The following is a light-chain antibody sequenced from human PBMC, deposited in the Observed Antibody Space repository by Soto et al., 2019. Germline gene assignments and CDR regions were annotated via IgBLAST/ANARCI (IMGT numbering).Light chain of an antibody. J-gene: IGKJ1*01. Sequence: EIVLTQSPGSLSLSPGERATLSCRASQSVDDKYLAWYQQKPGQAPRLLIYNVSRRATGIPDRFSGSGSGTDFTLTVSRLEPEDFAVYYCQQYGASPETFGQGTKVDIK. V-gene: IGKV3-20*01. CDR2: NVS. CDR3: QQYGASPET. CDR1: QSVDDKY.